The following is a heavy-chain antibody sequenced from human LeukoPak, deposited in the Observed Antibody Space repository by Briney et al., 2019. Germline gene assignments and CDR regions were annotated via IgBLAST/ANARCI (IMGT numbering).Heavy chain of an antibody. CDR3: AKDRGWLPFDY. CDR2: ISGSGGST. D-gene: IGHD5-24*01. J-gene: IGHJ4*02. CDR1: GFTFSSYG. V-gene: IGHV3-23*01. Sequence: GGSLRLSCVASGFTFSSYGMSWVRQAPGKGLEWVSGISGSGGSTYYADSVKGRFTISRDNSKKTLYLQMNSLRAEDTAVYYCAKDRGWLPFDYWGQGTLVAVSS.